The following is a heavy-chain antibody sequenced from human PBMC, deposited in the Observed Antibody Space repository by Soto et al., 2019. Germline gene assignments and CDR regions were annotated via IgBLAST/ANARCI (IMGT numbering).Heavy chain of an antibody. Sequence: EVPLLESGGGLVQPGGSLRTSCAASGFTFSSYAMSWVRQAPGKGLEWVSAISGSGGSTYYADSVKGRFTISRDNSKNTLYLQMNSLRAEDTAVYYCAKGYSSGWLRGDYWGQGTLVTVSS. CDR2: ISGSGGST. CDR3: AKGYSSGWLRGDY. D-gene: IGHD6-19*01. CDR1: GFTFSSYA. V-gene: IGHV3-23*01. J-gene: IGHJ4*02.